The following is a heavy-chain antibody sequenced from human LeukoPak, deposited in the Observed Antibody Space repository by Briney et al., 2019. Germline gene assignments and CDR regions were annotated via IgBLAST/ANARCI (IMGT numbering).Heavy chain of an antibody. CDR3: AKEGPYCGGCFDY. D-gene: IGHD2-21*01. V-gene: IGHV3-48*02. CDR1: GFSFSTYS. J-gene: IGHJ4*02. CDR2: ISSRSNTI. Sequence: GGSLRLSCAASGFSFSTYSMNWVRQAPGKGLEWVSYISSRSNTIYYADSVKGRFTISRDNAKNSLYLQMNSLRDEDTAVYYCAKEGPYCGGCFDYWGQGTLVTVSS.